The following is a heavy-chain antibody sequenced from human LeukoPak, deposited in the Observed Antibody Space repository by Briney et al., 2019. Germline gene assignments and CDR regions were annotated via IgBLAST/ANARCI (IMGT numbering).Heavy chain of an antibody. Sequence: GSVKVSCKASGYTFTSYGISWVRQAPGQGLEWMGWISAYNGNTNYAQKLQGRVTMTTDTSTSTAYMELRSLRSDDTAVYYCARDWGGLYYDFWSGHYNNWFDPWGQGTLVTVSS. CDR2: ISAYNGNT. CDR1: GYTFTSYG. CDR3: ARDWGGLYYDFWSGHYNNWFDP. D-gene: IGHD3-3*01. J-gene: IGHJ5*02. V-gene: IGHV1-18*01.